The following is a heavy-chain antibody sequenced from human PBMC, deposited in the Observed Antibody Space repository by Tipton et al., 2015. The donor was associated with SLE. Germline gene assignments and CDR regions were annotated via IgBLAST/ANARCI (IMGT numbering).Heavy chain of an antibody. CDR2: INTGGGT. V-gene: IGHV4-39*07. CDR1: GGSITSSSYF. J-gene: IGHJ6*03. Sequence: TLSLTCTVSGGSITSSSYFWGWIRQSPGKGLEWIGNINTGGGTYRNPSLMSRVTISVDTSKTQFSLIVTSVTAADTAVYYCVRCPWAYYYYMDVWGKGTKVTISS. D-gene: IGHD7-27*01. CDR3: VRCPWAYYYYMDV.